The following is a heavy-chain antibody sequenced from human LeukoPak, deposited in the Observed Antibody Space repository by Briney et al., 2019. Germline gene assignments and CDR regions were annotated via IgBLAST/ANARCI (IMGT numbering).Heavy chain of an antibody. Sequence: PSETLSLTCAVYGGSFSGYYWSWIRQPPGKGLEWIGEINHSGSTNYNPSLKSRVTMSVDTSKNQFSLKLSSVTAADTAVYYCARYGSGSYRQFDYWGQGTLVTVSS. J-gene: IGHJ4*02. CDR1: GGSFSGYY. CDR3: ARYGSGSYRQFDY. D-gene: IGHD3-10*01. V-gene: IGHV4-34*10. CDR2: INHSGST.